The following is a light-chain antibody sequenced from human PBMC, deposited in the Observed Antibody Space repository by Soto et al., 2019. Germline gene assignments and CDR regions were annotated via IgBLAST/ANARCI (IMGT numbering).Light chain of an antibody. CDR1: QSVSSN. V-gene: IGKV3-15*01. CDR3: QQYNNWPIT. Sequence: EIMMTQSPATPSVSPGEKATPSRRASQSVSSNLAWYQQKPGQAPRLLIYGASTRATGIPARFSGSGSGTEFTLTISSLQSEDFAVYYCQQYNNWPITFGQGTRLEIK. CDR2: GAS. J-gene: IGKJ5*01.